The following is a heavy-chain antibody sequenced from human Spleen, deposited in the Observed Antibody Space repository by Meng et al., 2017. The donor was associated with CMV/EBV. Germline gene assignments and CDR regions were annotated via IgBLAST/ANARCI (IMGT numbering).Heavy chain of an antibody. CDR3: ARDSSSGLVDY. J-gene: IGHJ4*02. CDR1: GFTFSSHA. CDR2: ISYDASNE. V-gene: IGHV3-30-3*01. D-gene: IGHD6-6*01. Sequence: GESLKISCAASGFTFSSHAMAWVRQAPGRGLEWVAVISYDASNEYYADSVKGRFTISRDNSKNSLYLQMKSLTAEDTAVYYCARDSSSGLVDYWGQGTLVTVSS.